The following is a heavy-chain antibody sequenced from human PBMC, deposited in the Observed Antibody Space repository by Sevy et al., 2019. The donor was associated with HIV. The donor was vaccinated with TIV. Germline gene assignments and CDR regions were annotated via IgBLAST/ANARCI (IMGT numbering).Heavy chain of an antibody. D-gene: IGHD3-10*01. CDR1: GYSFTGFY. J-gene: IGHJ4*02. Sequence: ASVKVSCKASGYSFTGFYIHWMRQAPGQGLEWMGWINPNNGDAKYAQKYQGRVTMTRDTSPTTTYMELTSLRSDDTAMYYCVRGYFGSGSYRLLYWGQGAPVTVSS. CDR3: VRGYFGSGSYRLLY. CDR2: INPNNGDA. V-gene: IGHV1-2*02.